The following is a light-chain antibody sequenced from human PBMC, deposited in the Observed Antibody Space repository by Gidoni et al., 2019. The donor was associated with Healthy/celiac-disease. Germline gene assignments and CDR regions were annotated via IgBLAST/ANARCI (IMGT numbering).Light chain of an antibody. CDR1: SSDVGGYTY. CDR3: SSYTSSSTVV. CDR2: DFS. Sequence: QSALTQPASVSGSPGQSITISCPGTSSDVGGYTYFSWYQQHPGKAPKLMLYDFSNRPSGVSNRFSCSKSGNTASLTIAWLQAEDEADYYGSSYTSSSTVVFGGGTKLTVL. V-gene: IGLV2-14*01. J-gene: IGLJ2*01.